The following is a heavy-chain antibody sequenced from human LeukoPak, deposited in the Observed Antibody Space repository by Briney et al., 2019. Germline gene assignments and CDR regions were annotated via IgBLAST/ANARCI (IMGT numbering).Heavy chain of an antibody. J-gene: IGHJ4*02. CDR1: GGSISSYY. Sequence: PSETLSLTCTVSGGSISSYYWSWIRQPPGKGLEWIGYIYYSGSTNYNPSLKSRVTISVDTSKNQFSLKLSSVTAADTAVYYCARHEVFGEIDYWGQGTLVTVSS. CDR3: ARHEVFGEIDY. V-gene: IGHV4-59*08. CDR2: IYYSGST. D-gene: IGHD3-10*02.